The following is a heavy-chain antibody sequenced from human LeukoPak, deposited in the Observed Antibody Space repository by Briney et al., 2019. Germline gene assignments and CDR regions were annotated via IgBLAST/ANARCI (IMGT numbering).Heavy chain of an antibody. CDR3: ARDRITVSGVLTFRGRGVDL. D-gene: IGHD3-3*01. CDR1: GFTFTRYF. V-gene: IGHV1-46*01. J-gene: IGHJ5*02. Sequence: ASVKVSCTTSGFTFTRYFMHWVRQAPGQGLEWMGIINLSGASTSYAQRFQGRVTMTRDMSTSTVYMELSRLRSEDTAVYYCARDRITVSGVLTFRGRGVDLWGQGTLVSVSS. CDR2: INLSGAST.